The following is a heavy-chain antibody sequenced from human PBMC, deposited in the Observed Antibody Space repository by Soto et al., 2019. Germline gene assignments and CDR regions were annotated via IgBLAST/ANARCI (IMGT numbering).Heavy chain of an antibody. CDR3: AREQGEGYGAGSFRWFDP. D-gene: IGHD3-10*01. Sequence: QVQLQESGPGLVKPSQTLSLTCTVSGGSISSGGYYWSWIRQHPEKGLEWIGYIYYSGSTYYNPSLKSRVTMSLDTSENHFSLNLSSVTAADTAMYYCAREQGEGYGAGSFRWFDPWGQGTLVTVSS. V-gene: IGHV4-31*03. CDR2: IYYSGST. J-gene: IGHJ5*02. CDR1: GGSISSGGYY.